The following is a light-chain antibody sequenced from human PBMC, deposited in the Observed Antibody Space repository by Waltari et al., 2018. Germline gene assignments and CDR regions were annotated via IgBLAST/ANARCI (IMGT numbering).Light chain of an antibody. CDR2: GAS. Sequence: IVLTQSPVILSLSPGERATLSCRASQSVSTNLAWYQQRLGQAPRLLLYGASNRATDIPPRFSGSGSGTDFTLTISSLEPEDFAVDYCQQRSSLSWTFGQGTKVEIK. CDR3: QQRSSLSWT. V-gene: IGKV3-11*01. CDR1: QSVSTN. J-gene: IGKJ1*01.